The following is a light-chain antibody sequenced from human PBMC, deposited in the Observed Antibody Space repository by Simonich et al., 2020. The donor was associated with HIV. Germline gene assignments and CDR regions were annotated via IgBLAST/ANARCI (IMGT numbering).Light chain of an antibody. CDR2: WAS. CDR3: QQYYSTPNT. CDR1: QILLYSSNNKNY. J-gene: IGKJ2*01. Sequence: DIVMTQSPDSLAVSLGERATINCKSSQILLYSSNNKNYLAWYQQKTGQPPKLLIYWASIRESGVPDRFSGSGSGTDFTLTISSLHAEDVAVYYCQQYYSTPNTFGQGTKLEIK. V-gene: IGKV4-1*01.